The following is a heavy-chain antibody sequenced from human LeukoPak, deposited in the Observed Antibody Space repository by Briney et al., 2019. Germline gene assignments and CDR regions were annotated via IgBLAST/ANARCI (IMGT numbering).Heavy chain of an antibody. V-gene: IGHV3-11*04. CDR2: SSSSGSTI. Sequence: GGSLRLSCAASGCTFSDCYKCWIRMAPGQGLGWVSYSSSSGSTIYYADSVKGRFTISRDNAKNSLYLQMNSLRAEDTAVYYCASDGVVTAIHDAFDIWGQGTMVTVSS. D-gene: IGHD2-21*02. J-gene: IGHJ3*02. CDR3: ASDGVVTAIHDAFDI. CDR1: GCTFSDCY.